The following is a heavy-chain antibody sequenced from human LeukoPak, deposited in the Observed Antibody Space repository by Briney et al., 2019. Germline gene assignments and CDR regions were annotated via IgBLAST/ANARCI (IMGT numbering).Heavy chain of an antibody. V-gene: IGHV4-4*02. CDR3: ARKRITMVRGVVPDAFDI. CDR2: IYHSGST. J-gene: IGHJ3*02. D-gene: IGHD3-10*01. CDR1: GGSISSSNW. Sequence: PSGTLSLTCAVSGGSISSSNWWSWVRQPPGKGLEWIGEIYHSGSTNYNPSLKSRVTISVDKSKNQFSLKLSSVTAADTAVYYCARKRITMVRGVVPDAFDIWGQGTMVTVSS.